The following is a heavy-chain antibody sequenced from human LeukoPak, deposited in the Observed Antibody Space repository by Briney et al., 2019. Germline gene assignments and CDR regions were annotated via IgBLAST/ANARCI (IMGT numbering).Heavy chain of an antibody. V-gene: IGHV3-7*03. CDR3: ARDQEMATPRGSDY. Sequence: GGSLRLSCAASGFTFSSYWMSWVRQAPGKGLEWVANIKQDGSEKYYVDSVKGRFTISRDNAKNSLYLQMNSLRAEDTAVYYCARDQEMATPRGSDYWGQGTLVTVSS. CDR2: IKQDGSEK. D-gene: IGHD5-24*01. CDR1: GFTFSSYW. J-gene: IGHJ4*02.